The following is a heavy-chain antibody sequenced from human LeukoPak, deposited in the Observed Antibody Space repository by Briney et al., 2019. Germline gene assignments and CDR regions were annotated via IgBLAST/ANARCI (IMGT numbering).Heavy chain of an antibody. D-gene: IGHD6-13*01. CDR2: IWYDGSYK. J-gene: IGHJ3*02. Sequence: PGGSLRLSCAASGFTFNNYGMHWVRQAPGKGLEWVAVIWYDGSYKHHADSVKGRFTISRDNSKNTLYLQMNSLRAEDTAVYYCARGAAAGPDAFDIWGPGTMVTVSP. CDR3: ARGAAAGPDAFDI. V-gene: IGHV3-33*01. CDR1: GFTFNNYG.